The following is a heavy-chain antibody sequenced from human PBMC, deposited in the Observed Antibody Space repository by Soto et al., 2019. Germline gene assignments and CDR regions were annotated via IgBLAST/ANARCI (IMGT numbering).Heavy chain of an antibody. Sequence: GGSLRLSCAASGFTFSSYAMSWVRQAPGKGLEWVSAISGSGGSTYYADSVKGRFTISRDNSKNTLYLQMNSLRAEDTAVYYCAKTPGKYYYDSSGYYPSQAELPFDYWGQGTLVTVSS. CDR3: AKTPGKYYYDSSGYYPSQAELPFDY. CDR1: GFTFSSYA. D-gene: IGHD3-22*01. V-gene: IGHV3-23*01. CDR2: ISGSGGST. J-gene: IGHJ4*02.